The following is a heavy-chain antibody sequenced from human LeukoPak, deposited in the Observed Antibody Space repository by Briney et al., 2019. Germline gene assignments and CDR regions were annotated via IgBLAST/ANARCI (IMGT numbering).Heavy chain of an antibody. CDR2: ISGSGDST. D-gene: IGHD1-26*01. CDR3: AKPRGNYDFDN. V-gene: IGHV3-23*01. CDR1: GFSFSSYA. Sequence: PGGSLRLSCAASGFSFSSYAMNWVRQAPGKGLEWVSAISGSGDSTYYADSVKGRFTISRDNSKNTLYVQMNSLRAEDTAVYYCAKPRGNYDFDNWGQGTLVTVSS. J-gene: IGHJ4*02.